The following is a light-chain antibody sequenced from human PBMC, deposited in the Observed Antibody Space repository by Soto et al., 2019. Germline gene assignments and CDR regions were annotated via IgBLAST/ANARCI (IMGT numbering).Light chain of an antibody. CDR2: RGN. CDR1: SSNIGSNY. Sequence: QSVLTQPPSESGTPGQRVTISCSGSSSNIGSNYVYWYQQLPGTAPKLLIYRGNQRPSGVPDRFSGSRSGTSASLAISGLRSEDEADYHCAAWDDSLTGVVFGGGTKLTVL. CDR3: AAWDDSLTGVV. V-gene: IGLV1-47*01. J-gene: IGLJ2*01.